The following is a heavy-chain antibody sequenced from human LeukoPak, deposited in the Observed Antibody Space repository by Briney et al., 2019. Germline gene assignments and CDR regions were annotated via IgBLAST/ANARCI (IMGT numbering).Heavy chain of an antibody. V-gene: IGHV4-39*07. CDR2: IFYTGST. Sequence: LETLSLTCTVSGGSISTSSYYWGWIRQPPGKGLEWIGSIFYTGSTYYNPSLKSRVTISVDTSKNQFSLKLSSVTAADTAVYYCARGYSSSWSRDYWGQGTLVTVSS. D-gene: IGHD6-13*01. CDR3: ARGYSSSWSRDY. J-gene: IGHJ4*02. CDR1: GGSISTSSYY.